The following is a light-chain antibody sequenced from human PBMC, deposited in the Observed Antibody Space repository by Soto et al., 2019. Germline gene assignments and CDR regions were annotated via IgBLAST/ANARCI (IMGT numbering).Light chain of an antibody. CDR2: EVS. J-gene: IGLJ1*01. Sequence: QSVLTQPPSASGSPGQSVTISCTGTSSDVGGYNYVSWYQQHPGKAPKLMIYEVSQRPSGVPDRFSGSKSGNTASLTVSGLQAEDEAYYYCNSYAGSPNVFGNGTKVTVL. CDR3: NSYAGSPNV. V-gene: IGLV2-8*01. CDR1: SSDVGGYNY.